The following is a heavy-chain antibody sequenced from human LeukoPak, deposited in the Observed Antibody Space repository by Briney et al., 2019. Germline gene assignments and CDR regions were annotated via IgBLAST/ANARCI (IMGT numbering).Heavy chain of an antibody. Sequence: GGSLRLSCAASRFTFSSYAMHWVRQAPGKGLEWVSAISNNGGYTYYADSVQGRFTISRDNSKSTLCLQMNSLGAEDTAVYYCAKQLGYCSDGSCYFPYWGQGTLVTVSS. V-gene: IGHV3-23*01. CDR1: RFTFSSYA. J-gene: IGHJ4*02. D-gene: IGHD2-15*01. CDR2: ISNNGGYT. CDR3: AKQLGYCSDGSCYFPY.